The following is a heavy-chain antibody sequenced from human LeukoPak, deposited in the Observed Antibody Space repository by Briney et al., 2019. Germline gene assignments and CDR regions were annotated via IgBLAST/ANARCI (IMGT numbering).Heavy chain of an antibody. CDR1: GGSFSGYY. CDR2: INQSGST. V-gene: IGHV4-34*01. J-gene: IGHJ4*02. CDR3: ARGRAVAGTHFDY. D-gene: IGHD6-19*01. Sequence: SETLSLTCAVYGGSFSGYYWSWIRQPPGKGLEWIGEINQSGSTNSNPSLKSRVTISVDTSKNQFSLKLSSVTAADTAVYHCARGRAVAGTHFDYWGQGTLVTVSS.